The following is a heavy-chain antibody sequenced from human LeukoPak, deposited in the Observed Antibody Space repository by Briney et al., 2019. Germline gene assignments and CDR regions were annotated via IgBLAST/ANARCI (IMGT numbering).Heavy chain of an antibody. J-gene: IGHJ1*01. CDR3: ARGGRTYFQH. Sequence: GGSLRLSCAASGFNFSSYWMSWVRQAPGKGLERVANIKQDGSEKYYVDSVKGRFTISRDNAKNSLYLQMNSLRAEDTAVYYCARGGRTYFQHWGQGTLVTASS. CDR2: IKQDGSEK. V-gene: IGHV3-7*01. CDR1: GFNFSSYW.